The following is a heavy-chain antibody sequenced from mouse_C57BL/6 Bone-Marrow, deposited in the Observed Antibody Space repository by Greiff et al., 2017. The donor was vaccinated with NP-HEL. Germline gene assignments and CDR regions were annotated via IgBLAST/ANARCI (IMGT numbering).Heavy chain of an antibody. CDR2: IYPGSGST. V-gene: IGHV1-55*01. Sequence: QVQLQQPGAELVKPGASVKMSCKASGYTFTSYWITWVKQRPGQGLEWIGDIYPGSGSTNYNEKFKSKATLTVDTSSSTAYMQLSSLTSEDSAVYYCARGGFDYYGSSYDFDYWGQGTTLTVSS. J-gene: IGHJ2*01. CDR3: ARGGFDYYGSSYDFDY. D-gene: IGHD1-1*01. CDR1: GYTFTSYW.